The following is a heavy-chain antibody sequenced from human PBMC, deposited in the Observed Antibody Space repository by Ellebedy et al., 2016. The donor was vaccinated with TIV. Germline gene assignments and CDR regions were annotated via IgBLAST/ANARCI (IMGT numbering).Heavy chain of an antibody. CDR3: AGVSTSGTYFFDS. CDR2: INGDGSTT. D-gene: IGHD3-10*01. Sequence: GESLKISCAASGFTFSSYWMHWVRQAPGKGLVWVSRINGDGSTTTYADSVKGRFTISRDNTKNTLYLQMNSLSADDTALYYCAGVSTSGTYFFDSWGQGTLVSVSS. CDR1: GFTFSSYW. J-gene: IGHJ4*02. V-gene: IGHV3-74*01.